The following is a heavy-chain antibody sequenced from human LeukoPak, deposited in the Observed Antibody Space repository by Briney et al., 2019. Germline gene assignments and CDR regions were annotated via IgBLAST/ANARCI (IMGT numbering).Heavy chain of an antibody. J-gene: IGHJ4*02. V-gene: IGHV3-23*01. D-gene: IGHD3-9*01. Sequence: GGSLRLSCAASGFTFSSYAMSWDRQAPGKGLEWVSAISGSGGSTYYADSVKGRFTISRDNSKNTLYLQMNSLRAEDTAVYYCAKDAVLRYFDWLPLDYWGQGTLVTVSS. CDR1: GFTFSSYA. CDR3: AKDAVLRYFDWLPLDY. CDR2: ISGSGGST.